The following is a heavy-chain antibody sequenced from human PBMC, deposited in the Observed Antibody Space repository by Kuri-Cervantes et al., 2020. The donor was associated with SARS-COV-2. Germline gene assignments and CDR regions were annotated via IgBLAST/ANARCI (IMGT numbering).Heavy chain of an antibody. V-gene: IGHV6-1*01. CDR3: ARDRRRITIFGVDEDIMDV. J-gene: IGHJ6*01. D-gene: IGHD3-3*01. CDR2: TYYRSKWYN. Sequence: SQTLSLTCAISGDSVSSNSAAWNWIRQSPSRGLEWLGRTYYRSKWYNDYAVSVKSRITINPDTSKNQFSLQLNSVTPEDTAVYYCARDRRRITIFGVDEDIMDVWGQGTTVTCYS. CDR1: GDSVSSNSAA.